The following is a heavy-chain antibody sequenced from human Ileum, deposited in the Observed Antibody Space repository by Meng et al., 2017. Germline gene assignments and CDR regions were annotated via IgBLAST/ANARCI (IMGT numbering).Heavy chain of an antibody. D-gene: IGHD2-21*02. CDR3: RLAYCIGDCGDY. V-gene: IGHV4-34*02. CDR1: VWSFSHYD. CDR2: INHSGSS. J-gene: IGHJ4*02. Sequence: QVQLQKWGAGLLRPSETLSLTCAFYVWSFSHYDWNWIRQFPGKGLEWIGQINHSGSSNYNPSLSSRVTISADMSKSQSSLKLSSVTAADTAVYYCRLAYCIGDCGDYWGQGTLVTVSS.